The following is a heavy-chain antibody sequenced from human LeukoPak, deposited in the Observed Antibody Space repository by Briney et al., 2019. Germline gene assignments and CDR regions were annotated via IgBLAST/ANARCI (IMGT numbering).Heavy chain of an antibody. Sequence: GGSLRLSCAASGFTFSSYAMSWVRQAPGKGLEWVSSISSSSSYIYYADSVKGRFTISRDNAKNSLYLQMNSLRAEDTAVYYCARTESWAFDIWGQGTMVTVSS. CDR3: ARTESWAFDI. CDR2: ISSSSSYI. J-gene: IGHJ3*02. V-gene: IGHV3-21*01. CDR1: GFTFSSYA.